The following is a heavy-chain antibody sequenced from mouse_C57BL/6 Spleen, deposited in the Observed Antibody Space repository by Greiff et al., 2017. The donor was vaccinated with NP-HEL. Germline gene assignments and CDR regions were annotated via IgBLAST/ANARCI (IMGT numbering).Heavy chain of an antibody. V-gene: IGHV5-6*01. D-gene: IGHD1-1*01. CDR2: ISSGGSYT. J-gene: IGHJ4*01. CDR1: GFTFSSYG. Sequence: EVMLVESGGDLVKPGGSLKLSCAASGFTFSSYGMSWVRQTPDKRLEWVATISSGGSYTYYPDSVKGRFTISRDNAKNTLYLQMSSLKSEDTAMYYWARHLYYGSTFYYAMDYWGQGTSVTVSS. CDR3: ARHLYYGSTFYYAMDY.